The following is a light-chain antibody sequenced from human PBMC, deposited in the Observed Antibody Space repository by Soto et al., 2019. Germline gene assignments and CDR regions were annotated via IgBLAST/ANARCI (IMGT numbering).Light chain of an antibody. V-gene: IGKV3-20*01. CDR1: QSISRY. Sequence: EIELTQTGGTLCLSRGGRATVACRASQSISRYLAWYQQKPGQGPRLLIYGASSRATGTPDRFSGSGSGTDFTLTINRLEPEDFALYYCQQYGSSPPTSGPGTKLDIK. J-gene: IGKJ1*01. CDR2: GAS. CDR3: QQYGSSPPT.